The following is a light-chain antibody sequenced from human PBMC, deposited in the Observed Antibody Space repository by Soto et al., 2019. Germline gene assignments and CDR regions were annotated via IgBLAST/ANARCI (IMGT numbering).Light chain of an antibody. CDR2: EVY. CDR1: SSDVGGYNY. J-gene: IGLJ1*01. CDR3: SSYVGTNSYV. V-gene: IGLV2-8*01. Sequence: QSALTQPPSASGSPGQSVPISCTGTSSDVGGYNYVSWYQHHPGKAPKLIIYEVYKRPSGAPDRFSGSKSGNTAALTVSGLQAEDEADYYCSSYVGTNSYVFGTGTKVTVL.